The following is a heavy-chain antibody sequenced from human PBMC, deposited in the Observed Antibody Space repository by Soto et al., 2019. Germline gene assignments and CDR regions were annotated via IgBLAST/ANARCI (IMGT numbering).Heavy chain of an antibody. J-gene: IGHJ3*02. Sequence: GESLKISCAASGFTVSSNYMSWVRQAPGKGLEWVSVIYSGGSTYYADSVKGRFTISRHNSKNTLYLQMNSLRAEDTAVYYCARDRLGIRAFDIWGQGTMVTVSS. CDR3: ARDRLGIRAFDI. CDR1: GFTVSSNY. D-gene: IGHD7-27*01. CDR2: IYSGGST. V-gene: IGHV3-53*04.